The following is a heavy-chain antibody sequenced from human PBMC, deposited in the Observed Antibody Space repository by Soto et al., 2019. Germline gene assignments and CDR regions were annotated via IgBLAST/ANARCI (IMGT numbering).Heavy chain of an antibody. D-gene: IGHD2-8*01. V-gene: IGHV4-31*03. J-gene: IGHJ4*02. Sequence: QVQLQESGPGLVKPSQTLSLTCTVSGGSISSGGYYWSWIRQHPGKGLEWIGYIYYSGSTYYNPSVTSRVTRSGDTSESPLSLKLSSVTAAATYVYYCAGGVFHWGQGTLVTVSS. CDR2: IYYSGST. CDR3: AGGVFH. CDR1: GGSISSGGYY.